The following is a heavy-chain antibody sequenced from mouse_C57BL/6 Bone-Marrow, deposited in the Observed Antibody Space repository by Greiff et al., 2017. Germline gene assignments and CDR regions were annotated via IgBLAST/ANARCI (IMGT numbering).Heavy chain of an antibody. V-gene: IGHV1-22*01. Sequence: EVQLQQSGPELVKPGASVKMSCKASGYTFTDYNMHWVKQSHGKSLEWIGYINPNNGGTSYNQKFKGKATLTVNKSSSTAYMELRSLTSEDSAVYYCARDYYVSSPWFAYWGQGTLVTVSA. CDR1: GYTFTDYN. D-gene: IGHD1-1*01. CDR2: INPNNGGT. CDR3: ARDYYVSSPWFAY. J-gene: IGHJ3*01.